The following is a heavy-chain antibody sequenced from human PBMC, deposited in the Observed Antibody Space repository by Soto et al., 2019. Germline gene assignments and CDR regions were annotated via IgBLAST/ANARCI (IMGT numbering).Heavy chain of an antibody. CDR3: ARGTPPAELDY. Sequence: GGSLRLSCEASGFSFSDYEMNWVRQFPGEGLEWVAYIARDGETTFYADSVEGRFVVSRDNAKNSLFLQMDRLTGDDTAVYFCARGTPPAELDYWGQGSLVTVSS. D-gene: IGHD1-1*01. J-gene: IGHJ4*02. CDR2: IARDGETT. V-gene: IGHV3-48*03. CDR1: GFSFSDYE.